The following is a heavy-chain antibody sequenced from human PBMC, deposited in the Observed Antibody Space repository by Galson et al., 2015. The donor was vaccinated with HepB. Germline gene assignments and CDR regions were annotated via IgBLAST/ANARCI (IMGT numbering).Heavy chain of an antibody. D-gene: IGHD4-11*01. CDR3: AKPGITLTRETRLDYFDS. CDR1: GFTFSSYR. J-gene: IGHJ4*01. Sequence: SLRLSCAASGFTFSSYRMNWVRQAPGKGLEWISTISSSGIYIYYADSVKGRFTISRDNAKNSLYLQMSSLRAEDTAVYYCAKPGITLTRETRLDYFDSWGQGSLVTVSS. CDR2: ISSSGIYI. V-gene: IGHV3-21*06.